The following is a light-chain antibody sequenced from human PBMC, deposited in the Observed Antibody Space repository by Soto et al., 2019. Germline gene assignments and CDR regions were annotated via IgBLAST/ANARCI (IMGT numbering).Light chain of an antibody. J-gene: IGKJ1*01. CDR3: EEYNNWPWT. V-gene: IGKV3-15*01. CDR2: DAI. CDR1: QSINSN. Sequence: VVLTQSPATLSASPGERVTLSCSASQSINSNVAWYQQRPGQTPRLLIYDAITRATGLTARFSGSGSGTVVTLTIASLQSDEFAVYYWEEYNNWPWTFCGGTKVEVK.